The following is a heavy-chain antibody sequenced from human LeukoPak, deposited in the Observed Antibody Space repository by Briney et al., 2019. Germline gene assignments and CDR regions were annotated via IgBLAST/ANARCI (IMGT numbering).Heavy chain of an antibody. CDR1: GFTFSSYA. CDR2: ISGSGGST. CDR3: ARDPGYCSSTSCYAQDYYYYGMDV. V-gene: IGHV3-23*01. D-gene: IGHD2-2*01. J-gene: IGHJ6*02. Sequence: GGSLRLSCAASGFTFSSYAMSWVRQAPGKGLEWVSGISGSGGSTYYADSVKGRFTISRDNSKNTLYLQMNSLRAEDTAVYYCARDPGYCSSTSCYAQDYYYYGMDVWGQGTTVTVSS.